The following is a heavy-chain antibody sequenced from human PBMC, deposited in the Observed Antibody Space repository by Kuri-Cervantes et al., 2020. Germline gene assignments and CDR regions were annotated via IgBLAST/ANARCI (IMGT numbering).Heavy chain of an antibody. Sequence: GESLKISCAASGFTFSSYAMHSVRQAPGKGLEWVAGISYDGSNKYYADSVKGRFTISRDNSKNTLYLQMNSLRAEDTAVYYCAAASKLRAFYIWGQGTMVTVSS. CDR1: GFTFSSYA. J-gene: IGHJ3*02. CDR2: ISYDGSNK. V-gene: IGHV3-30-3*01. D-gene: IGHD6-25*01. CDR3: AAASKLRAFYI.